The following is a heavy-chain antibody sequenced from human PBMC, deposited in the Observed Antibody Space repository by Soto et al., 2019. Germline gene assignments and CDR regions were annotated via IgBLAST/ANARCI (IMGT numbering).Heavy chain of an antibody. CDR1: GYGNSVDL. J-gene: IGHJ4*02. CDR2: ISAYNGNT. V-gene: IGHV1-18*01. CDR3: ARAAIRTFDY. Sequence: VSVNLYWNGAGYGNSVDLGSRRRQAPGQGLEWMGWISAYNGNTNYAQKLQGRVTMTTDTSTSTAYMELRSLRSDDTAVYYCARAAIRTFDYWGQGTLVTVSS. D-gene: IGHD3-3*02.